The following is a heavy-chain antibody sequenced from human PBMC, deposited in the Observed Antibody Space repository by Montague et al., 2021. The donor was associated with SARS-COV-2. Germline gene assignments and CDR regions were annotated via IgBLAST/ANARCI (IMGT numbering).Heavy chain of an antibody. CDR2: INQDGTS. CDR3: ARGRPVRMTMRHFERTSSGALDM. J-gene: IGHJ3*02. CDR1: RGSFSNYY. Sequence: SETLSLTCAVSRGSFSNYYWTWVRQAPGKGLIWIGEINQDGTSNYNPSLKSRVTLSIDTSKNQISLKVTSVTAGDTAVYYCARGRPVRMTMRHFERTSSGALDMWGQGTPVIVPS. D-gene: IGHD3-9*01. V-gene: IGHV4-34*01.